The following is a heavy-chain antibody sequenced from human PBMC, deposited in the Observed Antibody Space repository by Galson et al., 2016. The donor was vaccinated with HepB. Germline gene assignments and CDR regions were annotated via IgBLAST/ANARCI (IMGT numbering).Heavy chain of an antibody. V-gene: IGHV3-7*01. J-gene: IGHJ6*02. CDR2: IKKDGSET. Sequence: SLRLSCAASGFTFSTYWMNWVRQAPGKGLEWVANIKKDGSETYYVDSVKGRFTISRDNAKNSMFPQMNSLRAEDTAAYYCARDLGVDDFWIGYLPMDVWGQGTTVTVSS. D-gene: IGHD3-3*01. CDR3: ARDLGVDDFWIGYLPMDV. CDR1: GFTFSTYW.